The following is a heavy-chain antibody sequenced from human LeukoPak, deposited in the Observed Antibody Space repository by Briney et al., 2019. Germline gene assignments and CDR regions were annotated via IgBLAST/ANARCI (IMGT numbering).Heavy chain of an antibody. CDR2: INANSGGT. CDR3: ARDSCRSPSHCYTPFDY. J-gene: IGHJ4*02. V-gene: IGHV1-2*02. D-gene: IGHD2-2*02. CDR1: GYTFTGYY. Sequence: ASVKVSCKASGYTFTGYYMHWVRQAPGQGLEWMGWINANSGGTNYAQKFRGRVTMTRDTSISTAYMELSRLRSDDTAVYYCARDSCRSPSHCYTPFDYWGQGTLVTVSS.